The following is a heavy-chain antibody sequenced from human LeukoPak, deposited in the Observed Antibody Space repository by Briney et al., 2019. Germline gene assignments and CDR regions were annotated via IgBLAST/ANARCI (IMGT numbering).Heavy chain of an antibody. CDR1: GFTVRSNY. Sequence: GGSLRLSCAAYGFTVRSNYMSWGRQAPGKGLGWVSVIYSGGSTYYADSVKGRFTISRDNSKNTLYLQMNSLRAEDTAVYYCAREPDGSGIFDYWGQGTLVTVSS. J-gene: IGHJ4*02. CDR3: AREPDGSGIFDY. D-gene: IGHD3-10*01. CDR2: IYSGGST. V-gene: IGHV3-66*02.